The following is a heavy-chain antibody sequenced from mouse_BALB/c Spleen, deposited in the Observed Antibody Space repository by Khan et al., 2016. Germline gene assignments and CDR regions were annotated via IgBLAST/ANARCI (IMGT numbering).Heavy chain of an antibody. Sequence: EVQLQESGAELVKSGASVKLSCTASGFNIKDYYIHWVKQRPEQGLEWIGWIDPENGETECAPKFQGKATVTADTSSNTAYLQLSSLTSEDTAVYYCNAIDYGYDVYLDYWGRGTTLTVSS. D-gene: IGHD2-2*01. CDR1: GFNIKDYY. V-gene: IGHV14-4*02. J-gene: IGHJ2*01. CDR2: IDPENGET. CDR3: NAIDYGYDVYLDY.